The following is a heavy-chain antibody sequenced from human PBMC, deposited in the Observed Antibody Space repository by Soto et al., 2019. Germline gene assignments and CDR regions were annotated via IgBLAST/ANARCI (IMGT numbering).Heavy chain of an antibody. D-gene: IGHD2-15*01. CDR1: GFTFSSYS. J-gene: IGHJ4*02. Sequence: GGSLRLSCAASGFTFSSYSMNWVRQAPGKGLEWVSSISSSSSYIYYADSVKGRFTISRDNAKNSLYLQMNSLRAEDTAVYYCARNQVAATGLFDYWGQGTLVTVSS. CDR3: ARNQVAATGLFDY. V-gene: IGHV3-21*01. CDR2: ISSSSSYI.